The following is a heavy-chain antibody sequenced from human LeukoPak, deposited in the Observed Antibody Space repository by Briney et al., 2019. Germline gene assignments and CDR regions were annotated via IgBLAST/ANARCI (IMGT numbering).Heavy chain of an antibody. CDR2: ISSSSTTI. V-gene: IGHV3-48*02. J-gene: IGHJ4*02. D-gene: IGHD1-26*01. CDR3: ARTYSNFDY. CDR1: GFTFCDYS. Sequence: GGSLRVSRAAAGFTFCDYSMNWVRQAPGKGLEWVSYISSSSTTIYYAASVKGRFTISRDHAKNSLYLQMNSLRDEDTAVYYCARTYSNFDYWGQEAPLSVSS.